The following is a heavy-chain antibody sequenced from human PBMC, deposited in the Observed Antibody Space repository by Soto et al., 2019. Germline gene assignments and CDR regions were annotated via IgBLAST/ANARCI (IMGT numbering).Heavy chain of an antibody. V-gene: IGHV3-23*01. CDR3: AKRAYDTTAP. D-gene: IGHD3-22*01. CDR2: VTKGGETT. Sequence: GGSLRLSCAASGFTFRDYTMNWVRQAPGKGLEWVSAVTKGGETTHYADSVKGRFTVSRDNSKNTLFLQMNSLRAEDTAVYYCAKRAYDTTAPWGQGTLVTVSS. CDR1: GFTFRDYT. J-gene: IGHJ5*02.